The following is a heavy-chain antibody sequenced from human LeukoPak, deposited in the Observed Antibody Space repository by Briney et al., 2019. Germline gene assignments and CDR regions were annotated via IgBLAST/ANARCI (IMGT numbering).Heavy chain of an antibody. Sequence: GGSLRLSCAASGFSITGYTMNWVRQAPGKGLELVSSISSSGLYIHYADSVKRRLTISRDNAKNSLYLQMNSLRAEDTAVYYCARDRYCGGDCSTAEYFQHWGQGTLVTVSS. CDR1: GFSITGYT. CDR3: ARDRYCGGDCSTAEYFQH. J-gene: IGHJ1*01. V-gene: IGHV3-21*01. D-gene: IGHD2-21*02. CDR2: ISSSGLYI.